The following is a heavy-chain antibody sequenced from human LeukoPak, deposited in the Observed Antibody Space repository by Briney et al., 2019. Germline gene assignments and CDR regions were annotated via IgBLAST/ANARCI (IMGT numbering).Heavy chain of an antibody. CDR2: VYYSGST. Sequence: SETLSLTCTVSGGSISSSSYYWGWIRQPPGKGLEWIGSVYYSGSTYYNPSLKSRVTISVDTSKNQFSLKLSSVTAADTAVYYCARRQIWYYYFDYWGQGTLVTVSS. CDR3: ARRQIWYYYFDY. CDR1: GGSISSSSYY. V-gene: IGHV4-39*01. J-gene: IGHJ4*02. D-gene: IGHD2/OR15-2a*01.